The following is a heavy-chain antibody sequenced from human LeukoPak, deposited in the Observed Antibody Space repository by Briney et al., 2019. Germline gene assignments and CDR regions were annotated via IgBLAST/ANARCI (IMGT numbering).Heavy chain of an antibody. CDR2: IIPIFGTA. V-gene: IGHV1-69*13. D-gene: IGHD4-17*01. CDR1: GGTFSSYA. CDR3: ARSFDYDAYYFDY. Sequence: GASVKVSCKASGGTFSSYAISWVRQAPGQRLEWMGGIIPIFGTANYAQKFQGRVTITADESTSTAYMELSSLRSEDTAVYYCARSFDYDAYYFDYWGQGTLVTVSS. J-gene: IGHJ4*02.